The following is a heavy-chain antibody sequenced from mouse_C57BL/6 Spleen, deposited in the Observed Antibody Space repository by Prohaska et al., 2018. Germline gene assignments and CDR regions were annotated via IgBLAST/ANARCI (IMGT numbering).Heavy chain of an antibody. CDR3: ARDDYAAY. V-gene: IGHV1-55*01. Sequence: QQPGQGLEWLGAIYPGSGSTNYNEKFKSNATLTVDTASSTAYMQLSSLTSEDSAVYYCARDDYAAYWGQGTLVTVSA. J-gene: IGHJ3*01. D-gene: IGHD2-4*01. CDR2: IYPGSGST.